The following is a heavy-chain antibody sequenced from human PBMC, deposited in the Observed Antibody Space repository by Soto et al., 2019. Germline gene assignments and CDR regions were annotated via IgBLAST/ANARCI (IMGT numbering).Heavy chain of an antibody. Sequence: SETLSLTCTVSGGSISSYYWSWIRQPPGKGLEWIGYIYYSGSTNYNPSLKSRVTISVDTSKNQFSLKLSSVTAADTAVYYCARDQDALLGPDFDPWGQGTLVTVSS. CDR2: IYYSGST. D-gene: IGHD3-10*01. J-gene: IGHJ5*02. V-gene: IGHV4-59*01. CDR3: ARDQDALLGPDFDP. CDR1: GGSISSYY.